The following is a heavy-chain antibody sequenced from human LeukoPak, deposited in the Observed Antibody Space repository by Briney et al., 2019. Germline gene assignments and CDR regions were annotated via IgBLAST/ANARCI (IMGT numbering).Heavy chain of an antibody. V-gene: IGHV4-61*02. CDR1: GGSISSGSYY. CDR3: ARGVEDYVWGSYRFDAFDI. CDR2: IYAGGTA. D-gene: IGHD3-16*02. J-gene: IGHJ3*02. Sequence: SETLSLTCTVSGGSISSGSYYWSWIRQPAGKGLEWIGRIYAGGTASYNPSLKSRVTMSADMSKNQLSLKLTSVTAADTAVYYCARGVEDYVWGSYRFDAFDIWGQGTMVTVSS.